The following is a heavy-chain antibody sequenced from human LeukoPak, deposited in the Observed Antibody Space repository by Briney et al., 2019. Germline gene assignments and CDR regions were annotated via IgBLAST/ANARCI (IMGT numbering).Heavy chain of an antibody. CDR3: ARGGVKGELMVYATNWFDP. CDR1: GGSIRSSTYY. CDR2: IDYSGST. D-gene: IGHD2-8*01. V-gene: IGHV4-39*07. J-gene: IGHJ5*02. Sequence: SETLSLTCTVSGGSIRSSTYYWGWIRQPPGTGLEWIGNIDYSGSTYYNPSLKSRVTISVDTSKNQFSLKLSSVTAADTAVYYCARGGVKGELMVYATNWFDPWGQGTLVTVSS.